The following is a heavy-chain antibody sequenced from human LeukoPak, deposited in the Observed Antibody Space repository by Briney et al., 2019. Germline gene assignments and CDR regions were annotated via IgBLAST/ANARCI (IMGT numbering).Heavy chain of an antibody. Sequence: GGSLRLSCAASGFTVSSNYMSWVRQAPGKGLEWVSVIYSGGSTYYADSVKGRFTISRDNPKNTLYLQMNSLRAEDTAVYYCARGKGDGYNYVDYWGQGTLVTVSS. V-gene: IGHV3-53*01. CDR2: IYSGGST. CDR1: GFTVSSNY. CDR3: ARGKGDGYNYVDY. J-gene: IGHJ4*02. D-gene: IGHD5-24*01.